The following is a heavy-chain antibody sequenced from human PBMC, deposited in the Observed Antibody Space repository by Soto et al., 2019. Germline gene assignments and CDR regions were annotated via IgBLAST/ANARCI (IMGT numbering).Heavy chain of an antibody. J-gene: IGHJ6*02. V-gene: IGHV1-58*01. CDR2: IVVGSGNT. CDR3: AAFSPEQTYYDFWGGYRSALVDV. CDR1: GFTFTSSA. Sequence: SVKVSCKASGFTFTSSAVQWVRQARGQRLEWIGWIVVGSGNTNYAQKFQDRVTITRDMSTSTAYMELSSLRSEDTAVYYCAAFSPEQTYYDFWGGYRSALVDVWGQGTTVTVSS. D-gene: IGHD3-3*01.